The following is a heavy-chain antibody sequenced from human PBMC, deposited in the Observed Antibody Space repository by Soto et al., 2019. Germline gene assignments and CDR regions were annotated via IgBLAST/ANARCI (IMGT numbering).Heavy chain of an antibody. CDR1: GFSFSDFS. D-gene: IGHD2-8*01. V-gene: IGHV3-23*03. CDR2: IDLSGTTT. Sequence: GGSLRLSCAASGFSFSDFSMNWVRQSPGKGLEWVAFIDLSGTTTYYSESGKGRFTVPKDKSKQTVYLQMKRLRVEDVFLYYCARDRVPDGIYSFDYWGQ. J-gene: IGHJ4*02. CDR3: ARDRVPDGIYSFDY.